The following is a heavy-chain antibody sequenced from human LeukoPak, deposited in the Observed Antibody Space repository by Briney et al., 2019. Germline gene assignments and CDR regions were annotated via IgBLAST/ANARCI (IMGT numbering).Heavy chain of an antibody. Sequence: PSETLSLTCIVSGVSIRSYYWSWIRQPPRKGLEWMGYIYYSGSTNYNPSLKSRVTISVATSKNQFSLKLSSVAAADTAVYYCARGQGYSYGYEWFDPWGQGTLVTASS. D-gene: IGHD5-18*01. J-gene: IGHJ5*02. CDR1: GVSIRSYY. CDR3: ARGQGYSYGYEWFDP. V-gene: IGHV4-59*01. CDR2: IYYSGST.